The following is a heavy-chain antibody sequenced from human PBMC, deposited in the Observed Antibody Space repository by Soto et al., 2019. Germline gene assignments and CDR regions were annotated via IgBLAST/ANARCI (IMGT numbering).Heavy chain of an antibody. D-gene: IGHD6-19*01. CDR1: GGSISSSSYY. CDR3: ARNGVHSSGCAGP. CDR2: IYYSGST. J-gene: IGHJ4*02. Sequence: SETLSLTCTVSGGSISSSSYYWGWIRQPPGKGLEWIGSIYYSGSTYYNPSLKSRVTISVDTSKNQFSLKLSSVTAADTAVYYCARNGVHSSGCAGPWGQGTLVTVS. V-gene: IGHV4-39*01.